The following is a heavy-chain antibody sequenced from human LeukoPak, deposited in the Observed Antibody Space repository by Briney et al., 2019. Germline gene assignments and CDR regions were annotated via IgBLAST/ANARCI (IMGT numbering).Heavy chain of an antibody. V-gene: IGHV1-46*01. CDR3: ARGEPRGDCRSTSCYGLDY. J-gene: IGHJ4*02. D-gene: IGHD2-2*01. CDR1: GYTFTSYY. Sequence: ASVKVSCKASGYTFTSYYMHWVRQAPGQGLEWMGIINPSGGSTSYAQKFQGRVTMTRDTSTSTVYMELSSLRSEDTAVYYCARGEPRGDCRSTSCYGLDYWGQGTLVTVSS. CDR2: INPSGGST.